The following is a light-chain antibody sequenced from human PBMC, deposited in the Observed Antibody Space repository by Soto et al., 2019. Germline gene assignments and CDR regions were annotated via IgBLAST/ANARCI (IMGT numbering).Light chain of an antibody. CDR1: RNINTY. CDR3: QQTSAAPFT. V-gene: IGKV1-39*01. J-gene: IGKJ3*01. Sequence: DFQMAQSPSSLSASVGDTITITCRASRNINTYLNWYQQKPGKAPKLLIFGASSLQSGVPSRFSGSGSRTDFTLTINSLQPEDFATYCCQQTSAAPFTFGPGTKVDIK. CDR2: GAS.